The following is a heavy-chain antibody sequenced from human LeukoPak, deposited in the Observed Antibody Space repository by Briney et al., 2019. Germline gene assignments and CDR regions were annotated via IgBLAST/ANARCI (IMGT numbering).Heavy chain of an antibody. CDR1: GGSISSYY. Sequence: SETLSLTCTVSGGSISSYYWSWIRQPPGKGLEWIGYIYYSGSTNYNPSLKSRVTISVDTSKNQFSLKLSSVTAADTAVYYCARNQRWLQSYYFDYWGQGTLVTVSS. CDR2: IYYSGST. J-gene: IGHJ4*02. D-gene: IGHD5-24*01. CDR3: ARNQRWLQSYYFDY. V-gene: IGHV4-59*08.